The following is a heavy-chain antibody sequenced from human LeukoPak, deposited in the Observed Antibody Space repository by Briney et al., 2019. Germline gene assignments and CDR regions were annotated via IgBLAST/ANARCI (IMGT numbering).Heavy chain of an antibody. CDR3: ARPATVTTKWYDP. CDR2: INPNSGGT. V-gene: IGHV1-2*02. Sequence: ASVKVSCKASGYTFTGYYMHWVRQAPGQGLEWMGWINPNSGGTSYAQKFQGRVTMTRDTSISTAYMELSRLRSDDTAVYYCARPATVTTKWYDPWGQGTLVTVSS. D-gene: IGHD4-17*01. CDR1: GYTFTGYY. J-gene: IGHJ5*02.